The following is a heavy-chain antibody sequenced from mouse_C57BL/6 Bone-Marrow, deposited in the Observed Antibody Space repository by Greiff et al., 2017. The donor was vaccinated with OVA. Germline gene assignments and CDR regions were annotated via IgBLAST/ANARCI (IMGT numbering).Heavy chain of an antibody. CDR1: GYTFTSYW. CDR2: IYPGNSDT. D-gene: IGHD1-1*01. Sequence: EVQLQQSGTVLARPGASVKMSCKTSGYTFTSYWMHWVKQRPGQGLEWIGAIYPGNSDTSYNQKFKGKAKLTAVTSASTAYMELSSLTNEDSAVYYCTRLITTVVTSMDYWGQGTSVTVSS. V-gene: IGHV1-5*01. CDR3: TRLITTVVTSMDY. J-gene: IGHJ4*01.